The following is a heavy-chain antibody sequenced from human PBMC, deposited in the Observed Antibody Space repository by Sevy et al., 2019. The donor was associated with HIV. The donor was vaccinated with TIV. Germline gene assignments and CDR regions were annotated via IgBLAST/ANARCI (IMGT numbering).Heavy chain of an antibody. CDR3: ARDCSSTTCLWGLDV. V-gene: IGHV3-7*03. CDR1: GFTFSNYW. CDR2: IKVDGSEK. J-gene: IGHJ6*02. D-gene: IGHD2-2*01. Sequence: GGSLRLSYAASGFTFSNYWMTWVRQAPGKGLEWVANIKVDGSEKYYVDSVKGRFTISRDNAKNSLYLQMNSLRAEDTAVYHCARDCSSTTCLWGLDVWGQGTTVTVSS.